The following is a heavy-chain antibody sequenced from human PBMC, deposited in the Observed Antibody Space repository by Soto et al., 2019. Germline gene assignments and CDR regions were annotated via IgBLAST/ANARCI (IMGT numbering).Heavy chain of an antibody. CDR3: AKQTSSGWYEYYYGMDV. CDR1: GFTFSDYA. Sequence: GGSLRLSCAGSGFTFSDYAMHWVRQAPGKGLEWVSAISGSGGSTYYADSVKGRFTISRDNSKNTLYLQMNSLRVEDTAVYYCAKQTSSGWYEYYYGMDVWGQGTTVTVSS. J-gene: IGHJ6*02. V-gene: IGHV3-23*01. CDR2: ISGSGGST. D-gene: IGHD6-19*01.